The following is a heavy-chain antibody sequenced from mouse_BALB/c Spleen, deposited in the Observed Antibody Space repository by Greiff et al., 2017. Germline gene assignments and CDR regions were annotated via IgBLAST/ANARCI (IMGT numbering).Heavy chain of an antibody. D-gene: IGHD1-2*01. CDR3: ARGNYGRGYAMDY. V-gene: IGHV3-8*02. J-gene: IGHJ4*01. CDR1: GDSITSGY. CDR2: ISYSGST. Sequence: EVKLQESGPSLVKPSQTLSLTCSVTGDSITSGYWNWIRKFPGNKLEYMGYISYSGSTYYNPSLKSRISITRDTSKNQYYLQLNSVTTEDTATYYCARGNYGRGYAMDYWGQGTSVTVSS.